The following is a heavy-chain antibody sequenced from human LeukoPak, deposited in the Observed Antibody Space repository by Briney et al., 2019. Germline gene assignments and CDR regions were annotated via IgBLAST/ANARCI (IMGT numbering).Heavy chain of an antibody. V-gene: IGHV4-39*01. Sequence: SETLSLTCTVSGGSISSSSYYWGWIRQPPGKGLEWIGSIYYSGSTYYNPSLKSRVTISVDTSKNQFSLKLSSVTAADTAVYYCAVLSGSLYYFDYWGQGTLVTVSS. D-gene: IGHD3-10*01. CDR1: GGSISSSSYY. CDR3: AVLSGSLYYFDY. J-gene: IGHJ4*02. CDR2: IYYSGST.